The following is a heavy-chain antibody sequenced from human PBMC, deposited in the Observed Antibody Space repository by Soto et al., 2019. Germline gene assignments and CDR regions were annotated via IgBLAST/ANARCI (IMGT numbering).Heavy chain of an antibody. CDR3: ARDADPLVEVVTATEYFQH. CDR2: INPSDGRT. V-gene: IGHV1-46*01. D-gene: IGHD2-15*01. J-gene: IGHJ1*01. CDR1: GYTFTIYY. Sequence: ASVKVSCKASGYTFTIYYMHWVRQAPGLGLEWMGIINPSDGRTTYAQKFRDRVTMTSDTSTSTVYMELSSLRSEDTAVYYCARDADPLVEVVTATEYFQHWGQGTLVTVSS.